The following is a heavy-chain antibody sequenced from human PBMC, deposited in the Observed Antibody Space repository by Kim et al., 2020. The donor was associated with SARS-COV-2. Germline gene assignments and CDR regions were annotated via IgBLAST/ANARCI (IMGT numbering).Heavy chain of an antibody. CDR2: INWNGGST. V-gene: IGHV3-20*04. D-gene: IGHD5-18*01. Sequence: GGSLRLSCAASGFTFGDYGMSWVRQAPGKGLEWVSGINWNGGSTGYADSVKGRFTISRDNAKNSLYLQMNSLRAEDTALYYCAKGRPLWGQGGLVADVDEWGQGGLVTVSS. CDR3: AKGRPLWGQGGLVADVDE. CDR1: GFTFGDYG. J-gene: IGHJ4*02.